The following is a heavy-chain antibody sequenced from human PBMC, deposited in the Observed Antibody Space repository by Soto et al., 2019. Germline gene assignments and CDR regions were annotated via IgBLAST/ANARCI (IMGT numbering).Heavy chain of an antibody. CDR1: GYTFTRFF. Sequence: QVQLVQSGAELKKPGAAVRVSCQASGYTFTRFFVYWFRQAPGQGLEWMGKVNPNEDSATYARKFQGRLAMTTDTSTSTVSMELSSLRSDDTAVYYCARGYGGVVVYFDHWGQGTLITVSS. J-gene: IGHJ4*02. D-gene: IGHD3-16*02. CDR2: VNPNEDSA. CDR3: ARGYGGVVVYFDH. V-gene: IGHV1-46*01.